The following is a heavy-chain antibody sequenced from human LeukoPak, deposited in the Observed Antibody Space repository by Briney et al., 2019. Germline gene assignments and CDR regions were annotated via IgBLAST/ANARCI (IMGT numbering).Heavy chain of an antibody. Sequence: PGGSLRLSCAASGFTFSSYVMSWVRQAPGKGLEWVSAISGSGGSTYYADSVKGRFTISRDNSKNTLYLQMNSLRAEDTAVYYCARDNVRQWELDYFDYWGQGTLVTVSS. D-gene: IGHD1-26*01. CDR3: ARDNVRQWELDYFDY. J-gene: IGHJ4*02. CDR2: ISGSGGST. V-gene: IGHV3-23*01. CDR1: GFTFSSYV.